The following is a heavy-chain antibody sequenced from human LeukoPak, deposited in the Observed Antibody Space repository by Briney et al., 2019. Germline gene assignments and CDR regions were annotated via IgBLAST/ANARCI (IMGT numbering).Heavy chain of an antibody. Sequence: GGSLRLSCAASGFTFSDYYMSWIRQAPGKGLEWVSYISSSGSTIYYADSVKGRFTISRDNSRNTLYLQMNTLRAEDTAVYFCAKSPVSSCRGSFCYPFDYWGQGNLVTVSS. D-gene: IGHD2-15*01. CDR3: AKSPVSSCRGSFCYPFDY. J-gene: IGHJ4*02. CDR1: GFTFSDYY. CDR2: ISSSGSTI. V-gene: IGHV3-11*01.